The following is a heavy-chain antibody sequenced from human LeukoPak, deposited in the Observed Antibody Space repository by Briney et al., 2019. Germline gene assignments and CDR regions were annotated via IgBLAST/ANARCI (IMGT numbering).Heavy chain of an antibody. D-gene: IGHD3-22*01. CDR2: IYYSGST. Sequence: ASETLSLTCTVSGGSISSSSYYWGWIRQPPGKGLEWIGSIYYSGSTYYNPSLKSRVTISVDTSKNQFSLKLSSVTAADTAVYYCARRFYYDTGAFDIWGQGTMVTVSS. V-gene: IGHV4-39*01. J-gene: IGHJ3*02. CDR3: ARRFYYDTGAFDI. CDR1: GGSISSSSYY.